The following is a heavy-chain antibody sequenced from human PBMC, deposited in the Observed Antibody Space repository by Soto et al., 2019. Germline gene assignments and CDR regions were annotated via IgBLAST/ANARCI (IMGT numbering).Heavy chain of an antibody. CDR2: ITASNGNT. CDR3: ARGNSYGSYWYFDL. Sequence: QLQLVQSGAEVKNPGASVRVSCKASGFSFSTYGITWVRQAPGQGLEWMGWITASNGNTHYAQNLQGRVTMTTDTSTSTDYMELWRLSSDDTAVYYGARGNSYGSYWYFDLWGRGTLVTVSS. D-gene: IGHD5-18*01. V-gene: IGHV1-18*04. CDR1: GFSFSTYG. J-gene: IGHJ2*01.